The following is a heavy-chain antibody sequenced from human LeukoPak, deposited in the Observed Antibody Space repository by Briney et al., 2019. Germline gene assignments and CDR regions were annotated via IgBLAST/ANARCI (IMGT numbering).Heavy chain of an antibody. V-gene: IGHV3-23*01. CDR2: ISGSSGST. CDR1: GFTFSSYA. Sequence: PGGSLRLSCAASGFTFSSYAMSWVRQAPGKGLEWVSAISGSSGSTYYADSVKGRFTISRDNSKNTLYLQMNSLRAEDTAVYYCAKDYTLRFLEWLLDSLDAFDIWGQGTMVTVSS. D-gene: IGHD3-3*01. J-gene: IGHJ3*02. CDR3: AKDYTLRFLEWLLDSLDAFDI.